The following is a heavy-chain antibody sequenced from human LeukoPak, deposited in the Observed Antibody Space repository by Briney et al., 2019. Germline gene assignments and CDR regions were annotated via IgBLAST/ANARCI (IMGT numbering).Heavy chain of an antibody. J-gene: IGHJ4*02. CDR1: GGSISSYY. V-gene: IGHV4-59*01. Sequence: SETLSLTCTVSGGSISSYYWSWIRQPPGKGLEWIGYIYYSGSTNYNPSLKSRVTISVDTSKNQFSLKLSSVTAADTAVYYCARYYGGKYYFDYWGQGTLVTGSS. CDR3: ARYYGGKYYFDY. D-gene: IGHD4-17*01. CDR2: IYYSGST.